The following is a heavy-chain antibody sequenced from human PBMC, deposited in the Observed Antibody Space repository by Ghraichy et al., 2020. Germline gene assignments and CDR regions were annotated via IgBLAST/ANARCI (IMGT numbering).Heavy chain of an antibody. D-gene: IGHD6-19*01. CDR3: ARGAVTGTGADAFDI. CDR2: IEYDGSST. V-gene: IGHV3-74*01. CDR1: GFTFSTHW. J-gene: IGHJ3*02. Sequence: LSLTCAASGFTFSTHWMHWVRQAPGKGLVWVSRIEYDGSSTSYADSVKGRFTISRDNAKNTLYLQMTSLRAEDTAVYYCARGAVTGTGADAFDIWGQGTMVTVSS.